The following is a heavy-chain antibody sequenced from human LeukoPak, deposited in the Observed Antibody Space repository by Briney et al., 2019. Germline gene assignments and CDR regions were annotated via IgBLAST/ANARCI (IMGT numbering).Heavy chain of an antibody. V-gene: IGHV3-23*01. CDR2: TSGTSGRT. CDR1: GFTFSSYA. Sequence: GGSLRLSCAASGFTFSSYAMSWVRQAPGKGLEWVSATSGTSGRTYYADSVKGRFTISRDNSKNTLYLQMNSLRAEDTAVYYCANWGCSGGSCYPFDSWGQGTLVTVSS. J-gene: IGHJ4*02. CDR3: ANWGCSGGSCYPFDS. D-gene: IGHD2-15*01.